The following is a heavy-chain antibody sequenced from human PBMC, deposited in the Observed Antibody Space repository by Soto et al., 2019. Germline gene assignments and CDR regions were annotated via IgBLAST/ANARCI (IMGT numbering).Heavy chain of an antibody. CDR3: TTRSAP. CDR2: ITTKTDGGGAI. CDR1: GFTFSNAW. V-gene: IGHV3-15*07. D-gene: IGHD3-10*01. J-gene: IGHJ5*02. Sequence: EVQLVESGGGLVKPGGSLRLSCAASGFTFSNAWMNWVRQAPGKGLEWVGRITTKTDGGGAIDYAAPVTGRFTISRDDSKNTLFLQMNSLKVDDTAVYYCTTRSAPWGQGSLVTVSS.